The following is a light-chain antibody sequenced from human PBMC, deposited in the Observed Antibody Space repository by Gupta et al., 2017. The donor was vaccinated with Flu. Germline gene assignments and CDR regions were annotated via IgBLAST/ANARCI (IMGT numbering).Light chain of an antibody. CDR3: QTWGTDTNWV. CDR2: VNSDGSH. Sequence: QLVLTQSPSASASLGASVKLTCTLSSGHSSYAIAWHQQQPERGPRYLMKVNSDGSHSKGDGIPDRFSGSSSGAERYLTISSLQSEDEADYYCQTWGTDTNWVFGGGTKLTVL. V-gene: IGLV4-69*01. J-gene: IGLJ3*02. CDR1: SGHSSYA.